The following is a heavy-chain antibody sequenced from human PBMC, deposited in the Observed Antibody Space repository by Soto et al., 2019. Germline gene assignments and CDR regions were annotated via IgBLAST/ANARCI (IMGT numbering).Heavy chain of an antibody. CDR2: ISYDGSNK. V-gene: IGHV3-30-3*01. J-gene: IGHJ4*02. Sequence: HPGGSLRLSCAASGFTFSSYAMHWVRQAPGKGLEWVAVISYDGSNKYYADSVKGRFTISRDNSKNTLYLQMNSLRAEDTAVYYCARDAGYRNFDYWGQGILVTVSS. D-gene: IGHD5-18*01. CDR1: GFTFSSYA. CDR3: ARDAGYRNFDY.